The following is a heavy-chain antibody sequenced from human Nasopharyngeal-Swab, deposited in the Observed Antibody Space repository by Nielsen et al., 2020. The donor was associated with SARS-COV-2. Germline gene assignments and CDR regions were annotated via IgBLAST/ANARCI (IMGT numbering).Heavy chain of an antibody. CDR1: GFIFDDYA. J-gene: IGHJ4*02. V-gene: IGHV3-9*01. Sequence: GGSLRLSCASSGFIFDDYAMHWVRQAPGKGLEWVSGISWNSGRTGYADSVKGRFTISRENAKNTLYLEMNSLRVEDTAVYYCARETAVAGDYYCDYWGQGTLVAVSS. CDR2: ISWNSGRT. D-gene: IGHD6-19*01. CDR3: ARETAVAGDYYCDY.